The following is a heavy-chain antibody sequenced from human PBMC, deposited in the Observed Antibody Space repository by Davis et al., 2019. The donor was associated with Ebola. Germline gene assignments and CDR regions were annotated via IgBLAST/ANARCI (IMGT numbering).Heavy chain of an antibody. Sequence: PGGSLRPSCAAPGFTFSSYWMSWVRQAPGKGLEWVANIKQDGSEKYYVDSVKGRFTISRDNAKNSLYLQMNSLRAEDTAVYYCARVVSLWFGELPYWGQGTLVTVSS. D-gene: IGHD3-10*01. CDR1: GFTFSSYW. CDR3: ARVVSLWFGELPY. J-gene: IGHJ4*02. V-gene: IGHV3-7*01. CDR2: IKQDGSEK.